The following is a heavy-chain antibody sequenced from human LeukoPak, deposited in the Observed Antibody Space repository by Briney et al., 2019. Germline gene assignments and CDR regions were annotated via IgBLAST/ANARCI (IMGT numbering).Heavy chain of an antibody. V-gene: IGHV4-38-2*02. D-gene: IGHD3-16*01. Sequence: PSETLSLTCTVSGYSISSGYYWAWIRQPPGKGLEWIGSIYHSGSTYYNPSLKSRVTMSVDTSKNQFSLKLSSVTAADTAVYYCAREGGGFDYWGQGTLVTVSS. CDR2: IYHSGST. CDR1: GYSISSGYY. J-gene: IGHJ4*02. CDR3: AREGGGFDY.